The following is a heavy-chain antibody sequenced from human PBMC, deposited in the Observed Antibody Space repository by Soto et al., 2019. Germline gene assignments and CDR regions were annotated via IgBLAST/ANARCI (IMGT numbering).Heavy chain of an antibody. CDR1: GYTFINYG. CDR3: GKGEGFLDY. V-gene: IGHV1-18*01. D-gene: IGHD2-15*01. J-gene: IGHJ4*02. Sequence: QVQLVQSGAEVKKPGASVNVSCKASGYTFINYGITWVRQAPGQGLEWMGWITPYNGNTNYAQKLQGRVTMTTDTSTSTAYMELRSLRSDDTAVYHCGKGEGFLDYWGQGTLVTVSS. CDR2: ITPYNGNT.